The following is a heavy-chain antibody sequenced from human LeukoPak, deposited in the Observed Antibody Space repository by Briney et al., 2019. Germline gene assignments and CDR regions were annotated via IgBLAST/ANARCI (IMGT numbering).Heavy chain of an antibody. D-gene: IGHD3-22*01. J-gene: IGHJ4*02. CDR1: GGSISGGTYY. Sequence: SQTLSLTCSVSGGSISGGTYYWSWIRQPAGKGLEWMGHIYISGSTNYNPALKSRVTMSVDTSKNQFSLELSSVTAADTAVYYCARSRRYYDRSGYSEYYFDYWAQGILVTVSS. CDR2: IYISGST. CDR3: ARSRRYYDRSGYSEYYFDY. V-gene: IGHV4-61*09.